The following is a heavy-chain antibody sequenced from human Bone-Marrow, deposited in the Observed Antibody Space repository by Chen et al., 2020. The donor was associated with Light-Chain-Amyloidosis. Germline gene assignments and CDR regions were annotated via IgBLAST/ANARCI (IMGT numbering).Heavy chain of an antibody. J-gene: IGHJ4*02. V-gene: IGHV4-38-2*01. Sequence: QVQLQESGPGLVKPSETLSLTCAVSGYSISSGYYWGWIRQPPGKGLEWIGSIYHSGSTYYNPSLKSRVTISVDTSKNQFSLKLSSVNAADTAVYYSTRAGVNGTGYFSPFDHWGQGYLVTVSS. D-gene: IGHD2-8*02. CDR3: TRAGVNGTGYFSPFDH. CDR1: GYSISSGYY. CDR2: IYHSGST.